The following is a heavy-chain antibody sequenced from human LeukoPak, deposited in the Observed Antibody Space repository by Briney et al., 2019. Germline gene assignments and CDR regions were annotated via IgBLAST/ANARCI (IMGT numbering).Heavy chain of an antibody. CDR1: RFTFSDHY. D-gene: IGHD3-10*01. CDR2: SRNKAYSYTT. CDR3: SRDLTMVRGVTDY. Sequence: GGSLRLSCAASRFTFSDHYVDWVRQAPGKGLEWVGRSRNKAYSYTTEYAASVKGRFSISRDDSRNSVYLQMNSLKIEDTAAYYCSRDLTMVRGVTDYWGQGTLVTVSS. J-gene: IGHJ4*02. V-gene: IGHV3-72*01.